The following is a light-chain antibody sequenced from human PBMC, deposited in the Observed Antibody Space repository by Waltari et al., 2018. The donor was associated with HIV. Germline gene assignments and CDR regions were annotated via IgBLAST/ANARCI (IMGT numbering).Light chain of an antibody. Sequence: QSALAQPASVSDSPGQSLTISCTGTSSDVGNNNLVSWYPTHPGQVPNLIIYEFTKRTSVFSNLFAGSKSGNSASLTISGLLSEDEADYYCCSYAASRSVVFGGGTKLTVL. J-gene: IGLJ2*01. CDR2: EFT. CDR1: SSDVGNNNL. V-gene: IGLV2-23*02. CDR3: CSYAASRSVV.